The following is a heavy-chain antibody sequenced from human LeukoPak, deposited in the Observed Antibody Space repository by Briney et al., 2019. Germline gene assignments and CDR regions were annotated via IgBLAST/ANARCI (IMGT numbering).Heavy chain of an antibody. CDR3: ARDRIVRVVVPSWFDP. V-gene: IGHV1-18*01. Sequence: ASVKVSCKASGGTFSNYAISWVRQAPRQGLEWMGWISAYNGNTNYAQKLQGRVTMTTDTSTSTAYMELRSLRSDDTAVYYCARDRIVRVVVPSWFDPWGQGTLVTVSS. CDR1: GGTFSNYA. D-gene: IGHD2-21*01. J-gene: IGHJ5*02. CDR2: ISAYNGNT.